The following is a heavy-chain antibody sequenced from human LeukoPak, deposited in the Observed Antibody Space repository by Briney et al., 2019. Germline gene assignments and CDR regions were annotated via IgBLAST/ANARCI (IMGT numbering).Heavy chain of an antibody. CDR3: ATGAAGDY. CDR1: GYTFLSYD. Sequence: ASVKVSCKASGYTFLSYDINWVRQATGQGLEWMGWMSPNSGNTGYAQQFQGRVTMTEDTSTDTAYMELSSLRSEDTAVYYCATGAAGDYWGQGTLVTVSS. V-gene: IGHV1-8*01. D-gene: IGHD2-15*01. CDR2: MSPNSGNT. J-gene: IGHJ4*02.